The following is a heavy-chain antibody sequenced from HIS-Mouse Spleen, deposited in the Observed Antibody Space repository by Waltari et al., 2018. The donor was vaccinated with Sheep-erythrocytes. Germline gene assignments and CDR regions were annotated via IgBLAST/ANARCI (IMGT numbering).Heavy chain of an antibody. CDR2: INHSGST. CDR3: ARRYSSGWYPYYYYYGMDV. V-gene: IGHV4-34*01. CDR1: GGSFSGYY. Sequence: QVQLQQWGAGLLKPSETLSLTCAVYGGSFSGYYWSWIRQPPGKGLEWIGEINHSGSTNNNPSLKSRVTISVATSKNQFSLKLGSVTAADTAVYYCARRYSSGWYPYYYYYGMDVWGQGTTVTVSS. D-gene: IGHD6-19*01. J-gene: IGHJ6*02.